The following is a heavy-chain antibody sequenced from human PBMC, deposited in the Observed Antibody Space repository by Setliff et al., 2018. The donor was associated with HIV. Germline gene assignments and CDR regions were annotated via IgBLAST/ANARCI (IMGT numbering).Heavy chain of an antibody. CDR1: GGSFSGYY. CDR2: INHSGST. V-gene: IGHV4-34*01. D-gene: IGHD3-22*01. CDR3: ARDPKNSSSGDLEY. J-gene: IGHJ4*02. Sequence: SETLSLTCAVYGGSFSGYYWSWIRQPPGKGLEWIGEINHSGSTNYNPSLKSRVTISVDSSKNQFSLKLTSLTAADTAVYYCARDPKNSSSGDLEYWGQGTLVTVSS.